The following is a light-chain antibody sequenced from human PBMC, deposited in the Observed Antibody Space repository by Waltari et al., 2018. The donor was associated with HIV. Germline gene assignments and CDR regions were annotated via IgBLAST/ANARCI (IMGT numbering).Light chain of an antibody. Sequence: DIQMTQSPSFVSASVGDRVTITCRASQAISTWLAWYQQRSGEAPKLLIYAASTLQRGVPPRFSGSGSGTDFTLTISNLQPEDFDTYYCQQANSFPASFGQGTRLEI. CDR2: AAS. CDR3: QQANSFPAS. V-gene: IGKV1-12*01. CDR1: QAISTW. J-gene: IGKJ5*01.